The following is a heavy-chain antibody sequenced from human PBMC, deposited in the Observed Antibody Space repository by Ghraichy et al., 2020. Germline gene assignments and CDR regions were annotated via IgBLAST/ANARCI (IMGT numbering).Heavy chain of an antibody. D-gene: IGHD5-24*01. CDR1: GFTFSRDD. CDR3: ARDGEMATIYY. J-gene: IGHJ4*02. Sequence: LSLTCAASGFTFSRDDMHWVRQAPGKGLEWVAFISYDGSSEYYADSVKGRFTISRDNSKNTLYLQMNSLRPEDTAVYYCARDGEMATIYYWGQGTLVTVSS. V-gene: IGHV3-30*03. CDR2: ISYDGSSE.